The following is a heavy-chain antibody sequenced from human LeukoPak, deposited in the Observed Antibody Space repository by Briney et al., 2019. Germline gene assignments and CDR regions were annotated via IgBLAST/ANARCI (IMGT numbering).Heavy chain of an antibody. J-gene: IGHJ4*02. CDR3: ARDPGAGGSYYAQTTIRPNFDY. CDR2: INSDGSST. V-gene: IGHV3-74*01. D-gene: IGHD1-26*01. Sequence: GGSLRLSFAASGFTFSSYWMHWVRQAPGKGLVWVSRINSDGSSTSYADSVKGRFTISRDNAKNTLYLQMNSLRAEDTAVYYCARDPGAGGSYYAQTTIRPNFDYWGQGTLVTVSS. CDR1: GFTFSSYW.